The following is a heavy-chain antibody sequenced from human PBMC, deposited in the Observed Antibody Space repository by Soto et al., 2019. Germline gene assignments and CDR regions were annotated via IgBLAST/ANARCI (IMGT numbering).Heavy chain of an antibody. CDR1: GFTFSNFA. CDR2: ISASGRDI. Sequence: EVQLLESGGDLVQPGGSLRLSCAASGFTFSNFAMSWVRQAPGRGLEWVSGISASGRDIHYADSVKDRFTVSRDNSKNKLYLQMNSLRAEDTAIYYCAKGKTSGWYYFDYWGQGALVTVSS. V-gene: IGHV3-23*01. J-gene: IGHJ4*02. CDR3: AKGKTSGWYYFDY. D-gene: IGHD6-19*01.